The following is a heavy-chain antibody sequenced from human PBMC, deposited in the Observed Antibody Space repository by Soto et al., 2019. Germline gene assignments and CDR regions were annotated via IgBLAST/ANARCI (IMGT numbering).Heavy chain of an antibody. D-gene: IGHD3-9*01. CDR1: GFTFSSYW. CDR3: ARVPPGDFDWLEPGAGFDY. J-gene: IGHJ4*02. Sequence: GGSLRLSCAASGFTFSSYWMSWVRQAPGKGLEWVANIKQDGSEKYYVDSVKGRFTISRDNAKNSLYLQMNSLRAEDTAVYYCARVPPGDFDWLEPGAGFDYWGQGTLVTVSS. CDR2: IKQDGSEK. V-gene: IGHV3-7*05.